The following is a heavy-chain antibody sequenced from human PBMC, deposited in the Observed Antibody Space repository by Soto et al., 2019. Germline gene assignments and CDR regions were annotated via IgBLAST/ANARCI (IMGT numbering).Heavy chain of an antibody. V-gene: IGHV1-18*01. D-gene: IGHD2-2*01. Sequence: ASVKVSCKASGYTFTSYGISWVRQAPGQGLEWMGWISAYNGNTKYAQELQGRVARSTDASTGTAYMELRSLRSDDTAVYYCAREDCISTSCYLADYWG. CDR1: GYTFTSYG. CDR3: AREDCISTSCYLADY. J-gene: IGHJ4*01. CDR2: ISAYNGNT.